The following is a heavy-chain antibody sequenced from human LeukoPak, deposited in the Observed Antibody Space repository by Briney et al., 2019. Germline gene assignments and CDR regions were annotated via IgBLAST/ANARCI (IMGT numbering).Heavy chain of an antibody. CDR3: ARAGNYYFEY. CDR2: INSDGRTT. CDR1: AFTSRTYW. Sequence: GGSMRLSCAASAFTSRTYWMHWVRQTPGQGLVWVSRINSDGRTTNYADSVKGRFTVSRDNAQNTLYLQMSSLRAEDTAVYYCARAGNYYFEYWGQGALVTVSS. V-gene: IGHV3-74*01. J-gene: IGHJ4*02. D-gene: IGHD3-10*01.